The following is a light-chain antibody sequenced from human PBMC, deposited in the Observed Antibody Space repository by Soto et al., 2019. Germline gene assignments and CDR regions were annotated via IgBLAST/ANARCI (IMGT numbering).Light chain of an antibody. V-gene: IGLV2-14*01. CDR2: DVS. CDR1: SSDVGGYIY. CDR3: SSYTSSSTRV. Sequence: QSALTQPASVSGSPGQSITISCTGTSSDVGGYIYVSWYQQHPGKAPKLMIYDVSNRPSGVSNRFSGSKSGNTASLTISGLQAEYEADYYCSSYTSSSTRVFGTGTKVTVL. J-gene: IGLJ1*01.